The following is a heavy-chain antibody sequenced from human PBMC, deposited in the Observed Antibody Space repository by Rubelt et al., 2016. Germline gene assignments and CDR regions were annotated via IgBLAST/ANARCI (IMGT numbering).Heavy chain of an antibody. V-gene: IGHV3-30*07. D-gene: IGHD5-18*01. Sequence: SYDGSNKYYADSVKGRFTISRDNSKNTLYLQMNSLRAEDTAVYYCAKDGGYSYGYYYYGMDVWGQGTTVTVSS. CDR3: AKDGGYSYGYYYYGMDV. CDR2: SYDGSNK. J-gene: IGHJ6*02.